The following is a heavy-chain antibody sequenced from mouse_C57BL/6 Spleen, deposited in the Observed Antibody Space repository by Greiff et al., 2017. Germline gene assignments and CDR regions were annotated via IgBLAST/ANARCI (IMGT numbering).Heavy chain of an antibody. CDR1: GYAFSSYW. CDR3: ARGDDVEEGFAY. CDR2: IYPGDGDT. D-gene: IGHD2-3*01. J-gene: IGHJ3*01. V-gene: IGHV1-80*01. Sequence: VKLQQSGAELVKPGASVKISCKASGYAFSSYWMNWVKQRPGKGLEWIGQIYPGDGDTNYNGKFKGKATLTADKSSSTAYMQLSSLTSEDSAVYFCARGDDVEEGFAYWGQGTLVTVSA.